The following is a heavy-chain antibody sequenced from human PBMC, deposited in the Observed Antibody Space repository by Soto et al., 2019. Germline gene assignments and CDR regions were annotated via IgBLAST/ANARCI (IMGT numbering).Heavy chain of an antibody. CDR2: IIPIFGTA. CDR1: GGTFSSYA. V-gene: IGHV1-69*06. D-gene: IGHD1-26*01. J-gene: IGHJ5*02. Sequence: SEKVSCKASGGTFSSYAISWVRQAPGQGLEWMGGIIPIFGTANYAQNFQGRVTITADKSTSTAYMELSSLRAEDTAVYYCACGHGYNWFDPWGQGTLVTVSS. CDR3: ACGHGYNWFDP.